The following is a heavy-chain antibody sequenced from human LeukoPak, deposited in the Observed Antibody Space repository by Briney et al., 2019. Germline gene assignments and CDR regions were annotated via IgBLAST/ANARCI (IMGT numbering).Heavy chain of an antibody. CDR1: GGSISGNH. Sequence: PSGTLSLTCTVSGGSISGNHWSWVRRPPGKGLEWIGYIYYSGSTNYNPSLKSRVTISVDTSKNQFSLKLRSVTAADTAVYYCARDQRTVGYYGMDVWGRGTTVTVSS. V-gene: IGHV4-59*01. CDR3: ARDQRTVGYYGMDV. D-gene: IGHD1-26*01. J-gene: IGHJ6*02. CDR2: IYYSGST.